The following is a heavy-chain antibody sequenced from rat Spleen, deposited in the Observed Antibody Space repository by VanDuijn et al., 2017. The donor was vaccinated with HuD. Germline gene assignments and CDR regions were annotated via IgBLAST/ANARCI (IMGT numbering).Heavy chain of an antibody. J-gene: IGHJ2*01. CDR2: ITYSGST. D-gene: IGHD1-6*01. CDR3: ARGGFFRY. CDR1: GHSITSYY. V-gene: IGHV3-1*01. Sequence: EVQLQESGPGLVKPSQSFSLTCSVTGHSITSYYWGWIRKFPGNKMEWIGHITYSGSTTYNPSLKSRISITRDTSKNQFFLQLNSVTTEETATYYCARGGFFRYWGQGVMVTVSS.